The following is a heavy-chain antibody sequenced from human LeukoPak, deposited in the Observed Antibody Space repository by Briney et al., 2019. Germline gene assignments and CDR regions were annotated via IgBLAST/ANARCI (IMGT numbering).Heavy chain of an antibody. D-gene: IGHD3-3*01. CDR1: GFTLSSYA. V-gene: IGHV3-23*01. CDR2: ISGSGGST. Sequence: GGSLRLSCAASGFTLSSYAMSWVRQAPGKGLEWVSAISGSGGSTYYADSVKGRFTISRDNSKNTLYLQMNSLRAEDTAVYYCAKVGRDFWSGNSYYYYGMDVWGQGTTVTVSS. J-gene: IGHJ6*02. CDR3: AKVGRDFWSGNSYYYYGMDV.